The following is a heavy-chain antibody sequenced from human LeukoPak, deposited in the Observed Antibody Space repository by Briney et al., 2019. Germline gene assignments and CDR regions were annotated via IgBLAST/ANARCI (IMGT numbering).Heavy chain of an antibody. CDR2: INHSGST. CDR1: GGSFSGYY. CDR3: ARGAGNYYDSSGYYVPYFDY. D-gene: IGHD3-22*01. J-gene: IGHJ4*02. Sequence: PSETLSLTCAVYGGSFSGYYWSWIRQPPGKGLEWIGEINHSGSTNYNPSLKSRVTISVDTSKNQFSLKLSSVTAADTAVYYCARGAGNYYDSSGYYVPYFDYWGQGTLVTVSS. V-gene: IGHV4-34*01.